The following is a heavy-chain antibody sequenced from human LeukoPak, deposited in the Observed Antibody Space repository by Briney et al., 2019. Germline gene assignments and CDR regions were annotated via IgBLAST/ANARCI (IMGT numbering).Heavy chain of an antibody. Sequence: GSLRLSCAASGFTFSNAWMSWIRQPPGKGLEWIGEINHSGSTNYNPSLKSRVTISVDTSKNQFSLKLSSVTAAGTAVYYCARGSQWGYYYYYGMDVWGQGTTVTVSS. CDR2: INHSGST. D-gene: IGHD1-26*01. V-gene: IGHV4-34*01. CDR3: ARGSQWGYYYYYGMDV. J-gene: IGHJ6*02. CDR1: GFTFSNAW.